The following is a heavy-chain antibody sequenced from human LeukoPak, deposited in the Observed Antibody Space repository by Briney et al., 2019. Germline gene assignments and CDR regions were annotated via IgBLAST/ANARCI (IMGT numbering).Heavy chain of an antibody. CDR1: GFTFSSYG. V-gene: IGHV3-30*18. Sequence: GRSLRLSCAASGFTFSSYGMHWVRQAPGKGLEWVAVISYDGSNKYYADSVKGRFTISRDNSKNTLYLQMNSLRAEDTAVYYCAKDLSDYASYYYGMDVWGQGTTVTVSS. D-gene: IGHD4-17*01. CDR3: AKDLSDYASYYYGMDV. J-gene: IGHJ6*02. CDR2: ISYDGSNK.